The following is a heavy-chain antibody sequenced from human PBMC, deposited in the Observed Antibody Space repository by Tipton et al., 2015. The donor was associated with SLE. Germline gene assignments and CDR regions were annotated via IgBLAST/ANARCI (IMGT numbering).Heavy chain of an antibody. J-gene: IGHJ3*02. CDR2: IRYDGSDK. CDR1: GFTFSRND. Sequence: SLRLSCAASGFTFSRNDRHWVCQAPGKGLEWVAFIRYDGSDKYYADSVEGRFTISRDNSKNTLYLQMNSLRAEDTAVYYCAKDLISSGYYPDAFDIWGQGTMVTVSS. CDR3: AKDLISSGYYPDAFDI. V-gene: IGHV3-30*02. D-gene: IGHD3-22*01.